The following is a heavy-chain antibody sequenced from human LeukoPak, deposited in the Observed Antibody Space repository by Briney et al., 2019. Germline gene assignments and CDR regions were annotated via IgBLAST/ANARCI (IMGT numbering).Heavy chain of an antibody. Sequence: GASVKVSCKASGGTFSSYAISWVRQAPGQGLEWMGRIIPILGIANYAQKFQGRVTITADKSTSTAYMELSSLRSEDTAVYYCARDKYYYGSGSYQRFDYWGQGTLVTVSS. CDR1: GGTFSSYA. D-gene: IGHD3-10*01. J-gene: IGHJ4*02. V-gene: IGHV1-69*04. CDR2: IIPILGIA. CDR3: ARDKYYYGSGSYQRFDY.